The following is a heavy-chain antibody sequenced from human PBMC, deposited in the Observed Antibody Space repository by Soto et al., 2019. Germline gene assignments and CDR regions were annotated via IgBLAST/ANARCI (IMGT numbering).Heavy chain of an antibody. D-gene: IGHD3-10*01. J-gene: IGHJ4*02. CDR1: GFTFSSYA. V-gene: IGHV3-30-3*01. Sequence: QVQLVESGGGVVQPGRSLRLSCAASGFTFSSYAMHWVRQAPGKGLEWVAVISYDGSNKYYADSVKGRFTISRDNSKNTLYLQMNRLRAEDTAVYYCARDRGESYYPYYFDYWGQGTLVTVSS. CDR2: ISYDGSNK. CDR3: ARDRGESYYPYYFDY.